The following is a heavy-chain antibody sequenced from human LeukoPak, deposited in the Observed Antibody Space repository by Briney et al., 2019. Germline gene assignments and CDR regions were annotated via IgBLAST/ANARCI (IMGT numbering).Heavy chain of an antibody. CDR2: ISYDGSIK. CDR3: AKDFYGKPTQLDH. J-gene: IGHJ4*02. D-gene: IGHD2-15*01. V-gene: IGHV3-30*18. CDR1: GFTFSRFA. Sequence: GGSLRLSCAASGFTFSRFALHWVRQAPGKGLEWLATISYDGSIKTYADSVKGRSTISRDNPKNTLFLQMNSLRKEDTAFYYCAKDFYGKPTQLDHWGQGTLVTVSS.